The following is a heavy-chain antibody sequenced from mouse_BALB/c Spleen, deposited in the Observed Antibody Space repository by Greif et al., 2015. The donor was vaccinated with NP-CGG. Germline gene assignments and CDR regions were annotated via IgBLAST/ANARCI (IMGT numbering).Heavy chain of an antibody. D-gene: IGHD1-1*01. CDR1: GFTFSSYA. V-gene: IGHV5-9-1*01. CDR2: ISSGGSYT. J-gene: IGHJ3*01. Sequence: EVMLVESGGGLVKPGGSLKLSCAASGFTFSSYAMSWVRQTPEKRLEWVATISSGGSYTYYPDSVKGRFTISRDNAKNTLYLQMSSLRSEDTAMYYCARGTVPFAYWGQGTLVTVSA. CDR3: ARGTVPFAY.